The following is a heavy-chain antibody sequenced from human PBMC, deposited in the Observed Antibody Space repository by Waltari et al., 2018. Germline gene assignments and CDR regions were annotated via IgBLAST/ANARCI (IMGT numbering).Heavy chain of an antibody. CDR2: IYHSGST. CDR1: GGSISSGGSS. D-gene: IGHD3-22*01. V-gene: IGHV4-30-2*01. J-gene: IGHJ4*02. Sequence: QLQLQESGSGLVKPSQTLSLTCAVSGGSISSGGSSCSWLRQPPGKGLEWIGYIYHSGSTYYNPSLKSRVTISVDRSKNQFSLKLSSVTAADTAVYYCARINYDSSGYSYDYWGQGTLVTVSS. CDR3: ARINYDSSGYSYDY.